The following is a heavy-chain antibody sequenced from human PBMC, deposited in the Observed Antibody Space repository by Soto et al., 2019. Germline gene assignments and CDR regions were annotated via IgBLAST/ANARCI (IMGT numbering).Heavy chain of an antibody. CDR1: GFTFSAHY. D-gene: IGHD1-26*01. J-gene: IGHJ4*02. CDR2: IKNKANSYTT. V-gene: IGHV3-72*01. Sequence: EVQLVESGGGLVQPGGSLRLSCAASGFTFSAHYMDWVRQAPGKGLEWVGRIKNKANSYTTEYAASVEGRFTISREDSQNSLYVQMNSLKTEDTAVYYCARVSLVGPSGGRYFDYCGQGSQVAVSS. CDR3: ARVSLVGPSGGRYFDY.